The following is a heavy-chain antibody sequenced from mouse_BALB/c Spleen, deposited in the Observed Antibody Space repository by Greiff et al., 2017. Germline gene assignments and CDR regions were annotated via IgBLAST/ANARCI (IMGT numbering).Heavy chain of an antibody. D-gene: IGHD1-1*01. Sequence: VQLQQSGAELVRPGSSVKISCKASGYAFSSYWMNWVKQRPGQGLEWIGQIYPGDGDTNYNGKFKGKATLTADKSSSTAYMQLSSLTSEDSAVYFCARSTTRWYFDVWGAGTTVTVSS. CDR3: ARSTTRWYFDV. V-gene: IGHV1-80*01. CDR2: IYPGDGDT. J-gene: IGHJ1*01. CDR1: GYAFSSYW.